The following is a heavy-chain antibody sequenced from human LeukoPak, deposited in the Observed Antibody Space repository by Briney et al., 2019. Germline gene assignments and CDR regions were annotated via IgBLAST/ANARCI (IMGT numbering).Heavy chain of an antibody. CDR1: GGSISSSNW. Sequence: SGTLSLTCAVSGGSISSSNWWSWIRQPPGKRLEWIGDIFYSGSTKYNPSLKSRVTISVDTSKNQFSLKVSSVTAADTAVYYCARDNGYSYAPWGQGTLVTVSS. D-gene: IGHD5-18*01. J-gene: IGHJ5*02. V-gene: IGHV4-4*02. CDR2: IFYSGST. CDR3: ARDNGYSYAP.